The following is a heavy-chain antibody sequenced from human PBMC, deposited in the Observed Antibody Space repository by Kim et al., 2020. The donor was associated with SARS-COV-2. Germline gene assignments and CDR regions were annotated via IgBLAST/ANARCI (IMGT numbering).Heavy chain of an antibody. CDR2: IRSKAYGGTT. CDR1: GFTFGDYA. V-gene: IGHV3-49*03. CDR3: TRSGMLATIYPVDY. D-gene: IGHD5-12*01. J-gene: IGHJ4*02. Sequence: GGSLRLSCTASGFTFGDYAMSWFRQAPGKGLEWVGFIRSKAYGGTTEYAASVKGRFTISRDDSKSIAYLQMNSLKTEDTAVYYCTRSGMLATIYPVDYWGQGTLVTVSS.